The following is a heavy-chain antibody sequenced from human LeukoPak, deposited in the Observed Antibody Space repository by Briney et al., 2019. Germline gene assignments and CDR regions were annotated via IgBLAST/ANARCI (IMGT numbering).Heavy chain of an antibody. Sequence: SVKVSCKASGGTFSSYAISWVRQAPGQGLEWMGGIIPIFGAANYAQKFQGRVTITADESTSTAYMELSSLRSEDTAVYYCARDPAPYCSSTSCYLWGQGTLVTVSS. V-gene: IGHV1-69*01. CDR2: IIPIFGAA. CDR1: GGTFSSYA. D-gene: IGHD2-2*01. J-gene: IGHJ4*02. CDR3: ARDPAPYCSSTSCYL.